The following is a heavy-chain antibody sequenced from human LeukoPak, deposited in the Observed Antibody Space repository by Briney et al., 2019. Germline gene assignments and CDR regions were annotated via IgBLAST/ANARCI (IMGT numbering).Heavy chain of an antibody. J-gene: IGHJ5*01. CDR1: GFSLSTGGMG. D-gene: IGHD2-21*02. Sequence: SGPTLVNPTQTLTLTYTFSGFSLSTGGMGVGWIRQPPGKALEWLAFIFWDDNEHYSPSLKNRLTITKDTSKNQVILTMTNMDPVDTATYYCSHRHNLGVTGPVATFDSWGQGTLVTVSS. CDR2: IFWDDNE. V-gene: IGHV2-5*02. CDR3: SHRHNLGVTGPVATFDS.